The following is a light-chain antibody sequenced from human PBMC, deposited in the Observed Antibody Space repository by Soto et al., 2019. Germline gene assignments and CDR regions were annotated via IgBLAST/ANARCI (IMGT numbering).Light chain of an antibody. CDR1: QNVRSN. Sequence: EIVMTQSPATLSVSPGERATLSCRASQNVRSNLAWYQQKPGQAPRLLIYGASSRATGIPDRFSGSGSGTDFTLTISSLQPEDFAVYYCQQRSNWPRTFGQGTKVDIK. J-gene: IGKJ1*01. CDR3: QQRSNWPRT. V-gene: IGKV3D-15*01. CDR2: GAS.